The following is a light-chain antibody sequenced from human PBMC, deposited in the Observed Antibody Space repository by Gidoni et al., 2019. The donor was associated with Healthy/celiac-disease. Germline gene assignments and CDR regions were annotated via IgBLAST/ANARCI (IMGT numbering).Light chain of an antibody. Sequence: DIQMTQSPSSLSASVGDRVTITCQASQDISNYLNWYQQKQGKAPKLLIYDASNLETGVPSRFSGSGSGTDVTFTISSLQPEDISTYYCQQYDNLPLTFXXXTKVEIK. V-gene: IGKV1-33*01. CDR1: QDISNY. J-gene: IGKJ1*01. CDR3: QQYDNLPLT. CDR2: DAS.